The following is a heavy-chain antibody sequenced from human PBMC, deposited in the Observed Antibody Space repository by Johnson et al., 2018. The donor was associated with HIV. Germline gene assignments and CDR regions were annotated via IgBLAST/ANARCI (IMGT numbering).Heavy chain of an antibody. V-gene: IGHV3-11*04. Sequence: QVQLVESGGGLVKPGGSLRLSCAASGFTFSDYYMSWIRQAPGKGLEWVSYISSSGTIVYYADSVKARFTISRDDARNTLYLQMNSLRVEDTALYYCARDGDDGDEADDTKGAFDIWGQGTMVTVSS. D-gene: IGHD3-9*01. CDR1: GFTFSDYY. CDR2: ISSSGTIV. CDR3: ARDGDDGDEADDTKGAFDI. J-gene: IGHJ3*02.